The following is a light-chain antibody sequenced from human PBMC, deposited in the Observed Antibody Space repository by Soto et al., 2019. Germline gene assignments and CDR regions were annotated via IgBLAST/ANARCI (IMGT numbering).Light chain of an antibody. J-gene: IGKJ1*01. CDR1: QGIRNE. CDR2: AAS. V-gene: IGKV1-6*01. CDR3: LQDAKYPLT. Sequence: AIQMTQSPSSLSASVGDRVTITCRASQGIRNELGWYQQRPGKAPKLLIYAASTLESGVPSRFSASGSGTDFTLTISSLRPEDFATYYCLQDAKYPLTFGQGTKVEIK.